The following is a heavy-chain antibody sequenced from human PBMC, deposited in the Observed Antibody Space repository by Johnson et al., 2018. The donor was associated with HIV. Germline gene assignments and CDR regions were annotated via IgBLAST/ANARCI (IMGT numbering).Heavy chain of an antibody. Sequence: QVQLVESGGGVVQPGRSLRLSCAASGFTFSSYGMHWVRQAPGQGLEWVAVIWYDGSNKYYADSVKGRFTISRDNSKNTLYLQMNSLRTEDTAMYYCAGERGYFGNPAFDIWGQGTMVTVSS. CDR1: GFTFSSYG. V-gene: IGHV3-33*01. J-gene: IGHJ3*02. CDR2: IWYDGSNK. D-gene: IGHD4-23*01. CDR3: AGERGYFGNPAFDI.